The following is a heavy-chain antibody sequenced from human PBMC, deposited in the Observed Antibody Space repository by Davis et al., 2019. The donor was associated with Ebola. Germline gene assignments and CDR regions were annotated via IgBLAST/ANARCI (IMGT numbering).Heavy chain of an antibody. Sequence: GGSLRLSCAASGFTFSSYAMSWVRQAPGKGLEWVSGITGSGDSTYYADSVKGRFTMSRDNSKNTLYLQMNSLRAEDTAVYYCAKVFQTTNILATTYYYYAMDVWGQGTTVTVSS. CDR1: GFTFSSYA. D-gene: IGHD5-12*01. CDR3: AKVFQTTNILATTYYYYAMDV. V-gene: IGHV3-23*01. J-gene: IGHJ6*02. CDR2: ITGSGDST.